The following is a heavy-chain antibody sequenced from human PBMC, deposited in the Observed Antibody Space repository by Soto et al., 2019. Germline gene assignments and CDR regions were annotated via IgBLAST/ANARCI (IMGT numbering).Heavy chain of an antibody. CDR3: ARGGAVAQTYYYMDV. J-gene: IGHJ6*03. CDR2: TRNKAKSYTT. V-gene: IGHV3-72*01. CDR1: GFIFSDHS. D-gene: IGHD6-19*01. Sequence: EVQLVESGGGLVQPGGSLRLSCAASGFIFSDHSMDWVRQAPGTGLEWVGRTRNKAKSYTTEYAASVIGRFTISRDESNNSLYLQMNSLKTEDTAVYYCARGGAVAQTYYYMDVWGKGTTVTVSS.